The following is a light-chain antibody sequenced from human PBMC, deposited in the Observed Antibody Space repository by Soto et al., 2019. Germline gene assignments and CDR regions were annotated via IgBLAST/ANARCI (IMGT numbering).Light chain of an antibody. Sequence: QSVLTQPPSVSGAPGQRVTISCTGSSSNIGAGYDVHWYQQLPGTAPKLLIYRNDNRPSGVPDRFSGSKSGTSASLAITGLQAEDEADYYCAAWDDSLNGPVFGGGTKLTVL. J-gene: IGLJ3*02. CDR2: RND. CDR1: SSNIGAGYD. CDR3: AAWDDSLNGPV. V-gene: IGLV1-40*01.